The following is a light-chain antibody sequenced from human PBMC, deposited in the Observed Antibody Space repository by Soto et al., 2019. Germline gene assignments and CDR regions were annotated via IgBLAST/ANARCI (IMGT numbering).Light chain of an antibody. V-gene: IGKV3-11*01. J-gene: IGKJ4*01. Sequence: EIVLTQSPATLSLSPGDRATLSCRASQSVGNILAWYQQKPGQPPRLLMYDASERATGVPVRFSGSGSWADFTLTISSLEPDDFAVYYCQQRSDWPLTFGGGTKVEIK. CDR1: QSVGNI. CDR3: QQRSDWPLT. CDR2: DAS.